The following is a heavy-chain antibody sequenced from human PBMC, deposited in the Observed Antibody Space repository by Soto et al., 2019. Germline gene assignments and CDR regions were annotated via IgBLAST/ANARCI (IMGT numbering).Heavy chain of an antibody. CDR3: ARDIKQLAPRVDY. CDR2: INSDGSST. D-gene: IGHD6-6*01. Sequence: EVQLVESGGGLVQPGGSLRLSCAASGFTFSSYWMHWVRQAPGKGLVWVSRINSDGSSTSYADSGKGRFTISRDNAKNTLYLQMNSLRAEDTAVYYCARDIKQLAPRVDYWGQGTLVTVSS. J-gene: IGHJ4*02. CDR1: GFTFSSYW. V-gene: IGHV3-74*01.